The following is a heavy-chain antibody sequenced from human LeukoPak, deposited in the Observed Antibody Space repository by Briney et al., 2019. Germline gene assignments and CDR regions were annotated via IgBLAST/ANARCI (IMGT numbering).Heavy chain of an antibody. CDR2: IRYDGSNK. J-gene: IGHJ4*02. Sequence: PGGSLRLSCAASGFTFSSYGMHWVRQAPGKGLEWVAFIRYDGSNKHYADSVKGRFTISRDNSKNTLYLQMNSLRAEDTAVYYCAKDLRTTVTNWGQGTLVTVSS. CDR3: AKDLRTTVTN. D-gene: IGHD4-17*01. V-gene: IGHV3-30*02. CDR1: GFTFSSYG.